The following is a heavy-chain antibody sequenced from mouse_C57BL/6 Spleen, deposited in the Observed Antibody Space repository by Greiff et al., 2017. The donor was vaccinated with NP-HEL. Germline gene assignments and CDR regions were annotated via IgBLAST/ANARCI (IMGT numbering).Heavy chain of an antibody. CDR3: ARYDYGFDY. Sequence: VKLQQPGAELVRPGTSVKLSCKASGYTFTSYWMHWVKQRPGQGLEWIGVIDPSDSYTNYNQKFKGKATLTVDTSSSTAYMQLSSLTSEDSAVYYCARYDYGFDYWGQGTTLTVSS. CDR1: GYTFTSYW. J-gene: IGHJ2*01. V-gene: IGHV1-59*01. CDR2: IDPSDSYT. D-gene: IGHD2-4*01.